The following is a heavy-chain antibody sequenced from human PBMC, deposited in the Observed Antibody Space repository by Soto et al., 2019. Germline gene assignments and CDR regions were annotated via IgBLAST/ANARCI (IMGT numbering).Heavy chain of an antibody. CDR1: VFTFSNAW. CDR2: IKSKTDGGTT. CDR3: TGSFSVMYYYYGMEL. D-gene: IGHD1-26*01. J-gene: IGHJ6*01. V-gene: IGHV3-15*01. Sequence: GGSLRLSCASSVFTFSNAWMSCVRQSPGKGLEWVGRIKSKTDGGTTDYAAPVKGRFTISRDDSKNTLYLQMNSLKTEDTAVYYCTGSFSVMYYYYGMELWGQGTPVNVSS.